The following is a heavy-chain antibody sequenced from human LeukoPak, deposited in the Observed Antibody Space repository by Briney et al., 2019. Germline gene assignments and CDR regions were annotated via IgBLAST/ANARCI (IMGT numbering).Heavy chain of an antibody. Sequence: PGGSLRLSCAASGFTFSSYGMSWVRQAPGKGLEWVSAISGSGGSTYYADSVKGRFTISRDNSKNTLYLQMNSLRAEDTAVYYCAKVVLVGAIFGPGYWGQGTLVTVSS. D-gene: IGHD1-26*01. V-gene: IGHV3-23*01. CDR1: GFTFSSYG. CDR2: ISGSGGST. CDR3: AKVVLVGAIFGPGY. J-gene: IGHJ4*02.